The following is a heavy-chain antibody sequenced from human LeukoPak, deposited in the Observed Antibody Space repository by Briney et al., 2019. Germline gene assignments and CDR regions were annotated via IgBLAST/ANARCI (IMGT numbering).Heavy chain of an antibody. D-gene: IGHD2-2*01. Sequence: GGSLRLSCAASGFTVSSSYMTWVRQAPGKVLEWVSITYADGYTFYADSVKGRFTISRDSSKNTLCLQMNSLRAEDTAMYYCARGLRHCDRTSCFQPFDCWGQGTLVTVSS. CDR1: GFTVSSSY. CDR3: ARGLRHCDRTSCFQPFDC. J-gene: IGHJ4*02. CDR2: TYADGYT. V-gene: IGHV3-53*01.